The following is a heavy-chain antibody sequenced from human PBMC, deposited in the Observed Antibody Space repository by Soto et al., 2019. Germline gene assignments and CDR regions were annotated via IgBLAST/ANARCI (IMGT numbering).Heavy chain of an antibody. CDR3: ARAGGWFDP. V-gene: IGHV4-30-2*01. CDR1: VVSLSSGGYS. Sequence: SETLSLTCAVSVVSLSSGGYSWNWIRQPPGKALEWIGYIYDNGNTYYNPSLKSRVTISVARSKKQFSLNLTSVTAADTAVYFCARAGGWFDPWGQRTLVIVSS. J-gene: IGHJ5*02. D-gene: IGHD3-10*01. CDR2: IYDNGNT.